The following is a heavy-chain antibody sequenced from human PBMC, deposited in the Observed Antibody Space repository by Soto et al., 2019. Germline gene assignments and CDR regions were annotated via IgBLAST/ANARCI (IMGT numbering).Heavy chain of an antibody. CDR1: GFTFSSYA. Sequence: GGSLRLSCAASGFTFSSYAMSWVRQAPGKGLEWVSAISGSGGGTYYADSVKGRFTISRDNSKNTLYLQMNSLRAEDTAVYSCAKAWMDNARQRYFDHWGQGTLVTVSS. CDR2: ISGSGGGT. CDR3: AKAWMDNARQRYFDH. J-gene: IGHJ4*02. D-gene: IGHD5-12*01. V-gene: IGHV3-23*01.